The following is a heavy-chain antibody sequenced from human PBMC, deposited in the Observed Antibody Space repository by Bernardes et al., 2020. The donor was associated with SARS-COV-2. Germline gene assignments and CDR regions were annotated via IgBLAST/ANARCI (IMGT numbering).Heavy chain of an antibody. CDR2: TYYRSKWYN. D-gene: IGHD6-19*01. V-gene: IGHV6-1*01. CDR3: ARGPQLYRTIAVAEAGAEFFDY. J-gene: IGHJ4*02. Sequence: SQTLSLTCAISGDRFSSNSAAWNWIRQSPSRGLELLGRTYYRSKWYNDYAVSVKSRITINPDTSKNQFSLQLNSVTPEDTAVYYCARGPQLYRTIAVAEAGAEFFDYWGQGTLVTVSS. CDR1: GDRFSSNSAA.